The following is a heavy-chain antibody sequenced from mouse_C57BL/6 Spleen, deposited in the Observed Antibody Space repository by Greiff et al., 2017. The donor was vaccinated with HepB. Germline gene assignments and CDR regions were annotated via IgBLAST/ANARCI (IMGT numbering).Heavy chain of an antibody. CDR1: GYTFTSYG. Sequence: VQLQESGAELARPGASVKLSCKASGYTFTSYGISWVKQSTGQGLEWIGEIYPRSGNTYYNEKFKGKATLTADKSSSTAYMELRSLTSEDSAVSFCARLTTYYYSSSAWYFDVWGTGTTVTVSS. V-gene: IGHV1-81*01. J-gene: IGHJ1*03. D-gene: IGHD1-1*01. CDR2: IYPRSGNT. CDR3: ARLTTYYYSSSAWYFDV.